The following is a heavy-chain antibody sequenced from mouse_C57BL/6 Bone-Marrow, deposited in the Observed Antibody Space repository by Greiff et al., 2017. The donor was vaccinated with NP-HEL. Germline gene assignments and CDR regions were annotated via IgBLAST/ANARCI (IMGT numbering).Heavy chain of an antibody. D-gene: IGHD1-1*01. CDR3: ARGGNTTVVPFDY. J-gene: IGHJ2*01. Sequence: QVQLKESGAELARPGASVKLSCKASGYTFTSYGISWVKQRTGQGLEWIGEIYPRSGNTYYNEKFKGQATLTADKSSSTAYMGLRSLTSEDSAVDFCARGGNTTVVPFDYWGQGTTLTVSS. CDR1: GYTFTSYG. V-gene: IGHV1-81*01. CDR2: IYPRSGNT.